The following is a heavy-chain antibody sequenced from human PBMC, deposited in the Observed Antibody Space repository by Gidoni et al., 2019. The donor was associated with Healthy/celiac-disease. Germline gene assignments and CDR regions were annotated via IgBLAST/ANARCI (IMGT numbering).Heavy chain of an antibody. CDR3: ARGAYYGSGNYYYYGMDV. D-gene: IGHD3-10*01. Sequence: QVPLQQSGPGLVKPSQTLSLTCAISGDSVSSNSAAWNWIRQSPSRGLEWLGRTYYRSKWYNDYAVSVKSRITINPDTSKNQFSLQLNSVTPEDTAVYYCARGAYYGSGNYYYYGMDVWGQGTTVTVSS. CDR2: TYYRSKWYN. CDR1: GDSVSSNSAA. J-gene: IGHJ6*02. V-gene: IGHV6-1*01.